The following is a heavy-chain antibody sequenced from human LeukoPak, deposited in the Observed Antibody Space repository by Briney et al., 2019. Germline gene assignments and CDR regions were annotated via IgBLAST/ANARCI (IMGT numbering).Heavy chain of an antibody. Sequence: GGTLRLSCAAYGFTFSSYAMHWVRQVPGKGLEWVAAISYDGSNKYYADSVKGRFTISRDNSKNTLYLQMNSLRAEDTAVYYMAATIHAAFDIWGQGTMVTVSS. J-gene: IGHJ3*02. CDR3: AATIHAAFDI. V-gene: IGHV3-30-3*01. D-gene: IGHD2-15*01. CDR2: ISYDGSNK. CDR1: GFTFSSYA.